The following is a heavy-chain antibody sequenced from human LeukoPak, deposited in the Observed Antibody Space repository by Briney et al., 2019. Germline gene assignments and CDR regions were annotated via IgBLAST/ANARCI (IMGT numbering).Heavy chain of an antibody. D-gene: IGHD3-9*01. CDR2: IRYGGSNK. V-gene: IGHV3-30*02. Sequence: GGSLRLSCAASGFTFSSYGMYWVRQAPGKGLEWVAFIRYGGSNKYYADSVKGRFTISRDNSKNTLYLQMNSLRAADTAVYYCAKDWAISRSYYYYMDVWGKGTTVTISS. J-gene: IGHJ6*03. CDR3: AKDWAISRSYYYYMDV. CDR1: GFTFSSYG.